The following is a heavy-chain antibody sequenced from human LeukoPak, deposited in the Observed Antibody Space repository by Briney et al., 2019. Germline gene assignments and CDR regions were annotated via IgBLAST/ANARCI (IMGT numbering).Heavy chain of an antibody. CDR3: ARVGSYGDYSGMFDY. CDR1: GGSFSGYY. CDR2: INHSGST. J-gene: IGHJ4*02. V-gene: IGHV4-34*01. Sequence: SETLSLTCAVYGGSFSGYYWSWIRQPPGKGLEWIGEINHSGSTNYNPSLKSRVTISVDTSKNQSSLKLSSVTAADTAVYYCARVGSYGDYSGMFDYWGQGTLVTVSS. D-gene: IGHD4-17*01.